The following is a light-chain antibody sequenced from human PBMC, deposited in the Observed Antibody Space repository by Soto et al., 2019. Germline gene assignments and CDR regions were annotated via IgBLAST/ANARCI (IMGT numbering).Light chain of an antibody. Sequence: QSVLTQPASVSGSPGQSITISCTGTSSDVGNYNFVSWYQHHAGTAPKLIIYQVTNRPSGVSDRFSGSKSGDTASLTISGLLAEDEADYYCTSYTAFSTDILFGGGTKLTVL. CDR3: TSYTAFSTDIL. CDR2: QVT. J-gene: IGLJ2*01. CDR1: SSDVGNYNF. V-gene: IGLV2-14*01.